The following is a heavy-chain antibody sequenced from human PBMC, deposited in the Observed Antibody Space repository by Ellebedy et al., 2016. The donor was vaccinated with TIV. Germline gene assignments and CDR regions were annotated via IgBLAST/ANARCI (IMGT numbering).Heavy chain of an antibody. J-gene: IGHJ4*02. CDR2: ISGDGGST. CDR1: GLTFRNFF. V-gene: IGHV3-23*01. Sequence: GESLKISCATSGLTFRNFFMSWVRQTPGKGLEWVSTISGDGGSTYFADSVKGRFTISRDNSKNTMNLQMNSLRADDTAVYYCRQGHYADYWGQGTLVTVSS. CDR3: RQGHYADY.